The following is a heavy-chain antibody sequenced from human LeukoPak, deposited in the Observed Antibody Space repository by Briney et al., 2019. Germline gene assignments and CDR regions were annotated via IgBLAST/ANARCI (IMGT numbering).Heavy chain of an antibody. CDR2: IKSKTDGGTT. V-gene: IGHV3-15*01. CDR3: TTKGCSGTSCAPFDY. CDR1: GFTFSNAW. D-gene: IGHD2-2*01. Sequence: GGSLRLSCAASGFTFSNAWMSWVRQAPGKGLEWVGRIKSKTDGGTTDYAAPVKGRFTISRDDSKNTLYLQMNSLKTEDTDVYYCTTKGCSGTSCAPFDYWGQGTLVTVSS. J-gene: IGHJ4*02.